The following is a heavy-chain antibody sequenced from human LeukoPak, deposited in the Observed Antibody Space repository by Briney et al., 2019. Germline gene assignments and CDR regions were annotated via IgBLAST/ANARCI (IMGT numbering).Heavy chain of an antibody. J-gene: IGHJ6*03. V-gene: IGHV1-69*13. CDR3: ARGAAAGYYYYYYMDV. CDR2: IIPIFGTA. CDR1: GGTFSSYA. D-gene: IGHD6-13*01. Sequence: SVKISCKASGGTFSSYAISWVRQAPGQGLEWMGGIIPIFGTADYAQKFQGRVTITADESTSTAYMELSSLRSEDTAVYYCARGAAAGYYYYYYMDVWGKGTTVTVSS.